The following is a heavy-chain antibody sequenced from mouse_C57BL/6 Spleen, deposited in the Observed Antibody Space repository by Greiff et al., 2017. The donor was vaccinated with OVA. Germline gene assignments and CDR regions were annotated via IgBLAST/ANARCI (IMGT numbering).Heavy chain of an antibody. CDR2: INPGGGGT. Sequence: VQLQQSGAELVRPGTSVTVSCTASGYAFTNYLIEWVKQRPGQGLEWIGVINPGGGGTNYTEKFKGQATLTADKSSSTAYMQLSSLTSEDSAVYFWAYSNYSYFDYWGQGTTLTVSS. J-gene: IGHJ2*01. D-gene: IGHD2-5*01. CDR1: GYAFTNYL. CDR3: AYSNYSYFDY. V-gene: IGHV1-54*01.